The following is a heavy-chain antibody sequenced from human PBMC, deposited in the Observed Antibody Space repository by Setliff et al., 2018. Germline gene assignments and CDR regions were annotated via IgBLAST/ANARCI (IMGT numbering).Heavy chain of an antibody. D-gene: IGHD7-27*01. V-gene: IGHV3-7*01. CDR2: INQDGSGK. J-gene: IGHJ6*04. CDR1: GFTFSSFW. Sequence: GGSLRLSCAASGFTFSSFWMSWVRQAPGKGLEWVANINQDGSGKFYVDSVKGRFTIFRDNAKNSLSLQMNDLRAEDTSVYCCASIDWGENFYNTDVWGKGTTVTAPQ. CDR3: ASIDWGENFYNTDV.